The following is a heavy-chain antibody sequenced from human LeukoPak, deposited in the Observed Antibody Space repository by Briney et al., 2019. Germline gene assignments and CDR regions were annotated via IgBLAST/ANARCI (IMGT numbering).Heavy chain of an antibody. CDR3: ARDSIWQQLVFWDY. CDR2: IYHSGST. V-gene: IGHV4-38-2*02. Sequence: SETLSLTCTVSGYSISSGYYWGWIRPPPGKGLEWIGSIYHSGSTYYNPSLKSRVTISVDTSKNQFSLKLSSVTAADTAVYYCARDSIWQQLVFWDYWGQGTLVTVSS. D-gene: IGHD6-13*01. CDR1: GYSISSGYY. J-gene: IGHJ4*02.